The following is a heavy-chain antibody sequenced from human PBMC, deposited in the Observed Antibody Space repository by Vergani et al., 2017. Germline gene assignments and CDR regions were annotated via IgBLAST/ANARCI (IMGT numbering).Heavy chain of an antibody. CDR3: AKQYFVSGNYLFGY. D-gene: IGHD3-9*01. CDR1: EFTFSNYA. J-gene: IGHJ4*02. V-gene: IGHV3-23*01. Sequence: EVQLLESGGGLVQPGGSLRLTCAASEFTFSNYAMNWVRQAPGKGLEWVSGISGSGGSAYYTDSVKGRFTISRDNSKNMLFLQMNNLRTEDTAIYYCAKQYFVSGNYLFGYWGQGTLVTVSS. CDR2: ISGSGGSA.